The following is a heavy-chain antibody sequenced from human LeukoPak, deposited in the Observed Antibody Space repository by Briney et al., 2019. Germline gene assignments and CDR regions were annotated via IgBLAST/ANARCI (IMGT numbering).Heavy chain of an antibody. Sequence: PGGSLRLSCAASRFTFSSYSMNWVRQAPGKGLEWVSYISSSSSTIFYADSVKGRFTNSRDNAKNSLYLQMNSLRAEDTAVYYCARDRWTGFDYWGQGTLVTVSS. J-gene: IGHJ4*02. D-gene: IGHD3/OR15-3a*01. CDR1: RFTFSSYS. CDR2: ISSSSSTI. CDR3: ARDRWTGFDY. V-gene: IGHV3-48*01.